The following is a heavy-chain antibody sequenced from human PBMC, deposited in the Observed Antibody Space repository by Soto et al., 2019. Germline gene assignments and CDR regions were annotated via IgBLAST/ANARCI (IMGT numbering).Heavy chain of an antibody. Sequence: QVQLQQWGAGLLKPSETLSLTCAVYGGSFSGYYWTWIRHPPGTGLEWIGEINHSGSTNYNPSLKSRVPISVDTSKNQFSLKLTSVTAADTAVYYCARDKITGLFDYWGQGTLVTVSS. CDR3: ARDKITGLFDY. V-gene: IGHV4-34*01. CDR1: GGSFSGYY. J-gene: IGHJ4*02. D-gene: IGHD2-8*02. CDR2: INHSGST.